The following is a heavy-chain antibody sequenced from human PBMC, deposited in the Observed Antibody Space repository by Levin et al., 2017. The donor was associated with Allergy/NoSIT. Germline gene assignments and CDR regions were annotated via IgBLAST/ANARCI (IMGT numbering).Heavy chain of an antibody. V-gene: IGHV1-69*13. J-gene: IGHJ4*02. D-gene: IGHD3-3*01. Sequence: ASVKVSCKASGGTFSSYAISWVRQAPGQGLEWMGGIIPIFGTANYAQKFQGRVTITADESTSTAYMELSSLRSEDTAVYYCARGGLRFLEWSQTYFDYWGQGTLVTVSS. CDR2: IIPIFGTA. CDR1: GGTFSSYA. CDR3: ARGGLRFLEWSQTYFDY.